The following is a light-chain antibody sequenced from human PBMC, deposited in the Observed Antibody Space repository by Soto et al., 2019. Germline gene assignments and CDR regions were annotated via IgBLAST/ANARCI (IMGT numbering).Light chain of an antibody. CDR3: AAWDDSLYWV. CDR2: SNN. CDR1: SSNIGSNT. J-gene: IGLJ3*02. Sequence: QLVLTQPPSASGTPGQRVTISCSGSSSNIGSNTVNWYQQLPGTAPKLLIYSNNQRPSGVPDRFSGSKSGTSASLASSGLQSEDEADYYCAAWDDSLYWVFGGGTKVTVL. V-gene: IGLV1-44*01.